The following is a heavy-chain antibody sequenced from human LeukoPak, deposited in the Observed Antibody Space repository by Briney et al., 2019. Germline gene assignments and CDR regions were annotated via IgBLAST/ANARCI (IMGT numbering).Heavy chain of an antibody. CDR3: ARDVGGSWYIFGYDY. CDR1: GDSISYFY. Sequence: PSETLSLTCSVSGDSISYFYWSWIRQAAGKGLEWIGRIYNSGSTDYNASLKSRVTISVDTSKNQFSLKLSSVTAADTAVYYCARDVGGSWYIFGYDYWGQGTLVTVSS. D-gene: IGHD6-13*01. J-gene: IGHJ4*02. CDR2: IYNSGST. V-gene: IGHV4-4*07.